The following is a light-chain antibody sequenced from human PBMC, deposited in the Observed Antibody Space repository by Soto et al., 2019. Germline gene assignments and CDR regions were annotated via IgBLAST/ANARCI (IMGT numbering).Light chain of an antibody. CDR1: QGISSY. CDR3: QKYNSAPWT. Sequence: DIQMTQSPSSLSASVGDRVTITCRASQGISSYLAWYQQKPGKVPKLLIYAASTLQSGVPSRFSGSGSGTDFTLTIGSLQPEDVATYYYQKYNSAPWTFGQGTKVEIK. J-gene: IGKJ1*01. CDR2: AAS. V-gene: IGKV1-27*01.